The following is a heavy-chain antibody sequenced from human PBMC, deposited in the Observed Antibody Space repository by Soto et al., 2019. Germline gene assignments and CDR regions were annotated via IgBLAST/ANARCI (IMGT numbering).Heavy chain of an antibody. D-gene: IGHD2-15*01. J-gene: IGHJ3*02. CDR1: GFTFSSYG. V-gene: IGHV3-23*01. Sequence: EAQLLESGGGLVRPGGSLRLSCAASGFTFSSYGMTWVRQAQGKGLEWVSSITGNGDSSHYADSVTGRFTISRDNSRSTLYLQMNSLRVEDTAVSYCAKDPLCSGPRCYSKSLDIWGQGTLVTVSS. CDR3: AKDPLCSGPRCYSKSLDI. CDR2: ITGNGDSS.